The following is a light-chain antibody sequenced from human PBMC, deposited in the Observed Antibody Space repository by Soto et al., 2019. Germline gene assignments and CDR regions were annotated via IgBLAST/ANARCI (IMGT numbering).Light chain of an antibody. J-gene: IGKJ4*01. CDR2: GVS. V-gene: IGKV3-20*01. Sequence: EIVLTQSPGTLSLSPGERATLSCRASQSVSSSYLAWYQQKPGQAPRLLIYGVSARAPGIPDRFSGSGSGTDFTLTISRLEPEDFAVYYCQQYCTSLTFGGGTKVEIK. CDR3: QQYCTSLT. CDR1: QSVSSSY.